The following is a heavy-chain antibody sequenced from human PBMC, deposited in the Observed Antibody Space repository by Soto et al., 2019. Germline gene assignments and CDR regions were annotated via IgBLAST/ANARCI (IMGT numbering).Heavy chain of an antibody. D-gene: IGHD1-26*01. CDR2: IIPIFGTA. V-gene: IGHV1-69*13. CDR3: ARIGGSYSSKDAFDI. CDR1: GGTFSSYA. Sequence: GASVKVSCKASGGTFSSYAISWVRQAPGQGLEWMGGIIPIFGTANYAQKFQGRVTITADESTSTAYMELSSLRSEDTAVYYCARIGGSYSSKDAFDIWGQGTMVTVSS. J-gene: IGHJ3*02.